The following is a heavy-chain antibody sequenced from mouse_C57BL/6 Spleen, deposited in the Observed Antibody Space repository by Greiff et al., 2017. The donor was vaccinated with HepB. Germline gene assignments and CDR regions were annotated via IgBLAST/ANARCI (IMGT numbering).Heavy chain of an antibody. J-gene: IGHJ3*01. CDR1: GYTFTSYW. Sequence: QVQLQQPGAELVRPGTSVKLSCKASGYTFTSYWMHWVKQRPGQGLEWIGVIDPSDSYTNYNQKFKGKATLTVDTSSSTAYMQLSSLTSEDSAVYYCARRAYYSNYVFAYWGQGTLVTVSA. CDR3: ARRAYYSNYVFAY. V-gene: IGHV1-59*01. D-gene: IGHD2-5*01. CDR2: IDPSDSYT.